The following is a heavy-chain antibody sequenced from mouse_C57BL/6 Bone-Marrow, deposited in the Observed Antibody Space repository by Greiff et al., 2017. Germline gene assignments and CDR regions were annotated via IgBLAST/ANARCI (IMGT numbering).Heavy chain of an antibody. CDR2: ISSGGSYT. Sequence: EVMLVESGGDLVKPGGSLKLSCAASGFTFSSYGMSWVRQTPDKRLEWVATISSGGSYTYYPDSVKGRFTISRYNAKNTLYLQMSSLKSEDTAMYYCARLFITTVVEEAAWFAYWGQGTLVTVSA. V-gene: IGHV5-6*02. CDR1: GFTFSSYG. D-gene: IGHD1-1*01. J-gene: IGHJ3*01. CDR3: ARLFITTVVEEAAWFAY.